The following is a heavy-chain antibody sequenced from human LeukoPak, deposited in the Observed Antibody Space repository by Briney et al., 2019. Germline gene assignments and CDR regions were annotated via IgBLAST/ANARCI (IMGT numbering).Heavy chain of an antibody. CDR3: ARVPLIYYDSSGYYSWARRNAFDI. CDR2: INPSGGST. J-gene: IGHJ3*02. V-gene: IGHV1-46*01. Sequence: ASVKVSCKASGYTFTSYYMHWVRQAPGQGLEWMGIINPSGGSTSYAQKFQGRVTMTRDTSTSTVYMELSSLRSEDTAVYYCARVPLIYYDSSGYYSWARRNAFDIWGQGTMVTVSS. D-gene: IGHD3-22*01. CDR1: GYTFTSYY.